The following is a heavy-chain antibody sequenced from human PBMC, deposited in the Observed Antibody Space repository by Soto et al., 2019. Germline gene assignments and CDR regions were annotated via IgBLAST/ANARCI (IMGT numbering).Heavy chain of an antibody. CDR1: GGSISSYY. Sequence: PSETLSLTCTVSGGSISSYYWSWIRQPPGKGLEWIGYIYYSGSTNYNPSLKSRVTISVDTSKNQFSLKLSSVTAADTAVYYCAREGNYYGSGSYYSFWFDPWGQGTLVTVSS. D-gene: IGHD3-10*01. V-gene: IGHV4-59*01. CDR2: IYYSGST. CDR3: AREGNYYGSGSYYSFWFDP. J-gene: IGHJ5*02.